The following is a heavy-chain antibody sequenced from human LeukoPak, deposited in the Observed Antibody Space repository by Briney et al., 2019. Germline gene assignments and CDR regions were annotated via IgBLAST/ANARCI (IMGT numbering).Heavy chain of an antibody. V-gene: IGHV3-33*01. J-gene: IGHJ6*02. D-gene: IGHD3-10*01. Sequence: GRSLRLSCAASGFTFSSYGMHWVRQAPGKGLEWVAVIWYDGSNKYYADSVKGRFTISRDNSKNTLYLQMNSLRAEDTAVYYCAREKYYYGSGSFPPMYYYYGMDVWGQGTTVTVSS. CDR1: GFTFSSYG. CDR3: AREKYYYGSGSFPPMYYYYGMDV. CDR2: IWYDGSNK.